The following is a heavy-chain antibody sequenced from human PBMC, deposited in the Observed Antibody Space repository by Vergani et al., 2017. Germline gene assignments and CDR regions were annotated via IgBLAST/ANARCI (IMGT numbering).Heavy chain of an antibody. V-gene: IGHV4-34*01. D-gene: IGHD3-22*01. CDR3: ARGFLGLLRGPLFDY. CDR2: INHSGST. CDR1: GGSFSGYY. J-gene: IGHJ4*02. Sequence: QVQLQQWGAGLLKPSETLSLTCAVYGGSFSGYYWSWIRQPPGKGLEWIGEINHSGSTNYNPSLKSRVTISVDTSKNQFSLKLSSVTAADTAVYYCARGFLGLLRGPLFDYWGQGTLVTVSS.